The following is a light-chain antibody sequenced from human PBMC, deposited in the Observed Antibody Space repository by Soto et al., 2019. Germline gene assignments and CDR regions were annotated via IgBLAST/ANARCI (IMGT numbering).Light chain of an antibody. J-gene: IGKJ3*01. CDR3: QQYNNWPPFT. V-gene: IGKV3-15*01. CDR2: GAY. CDR1: QSVTNN. Sequence: VLTQSPGTLSLSPGDSATLSCRASQSVTNNDLAWYQQKPGQAPRLLIYGAYTRATGIPARFSGSGSGTEFTLTISSLQSEDFAVYYCQQYNNWPPFTFGPGTKVDIK.